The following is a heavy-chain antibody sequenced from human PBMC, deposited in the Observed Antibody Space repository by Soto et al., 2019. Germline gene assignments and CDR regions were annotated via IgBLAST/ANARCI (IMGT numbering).Heavy chain of an antibody. D-gene: IGHD3-22*01. J-gene: IGHJ4*02. CDR2: IGDSGVST. Sequence: EVQLLESGGGLVQPGGSLRLSCAAPGFTFSSYAMSWVRQAPGKGLEWVSAIGDSGVSTYHADSVKGRFTISRDNSKNTLFLQMNSLRAEDTAVYYCAKGSRGSYDSSNYYYFDNWGQGTLVTVSS. CDR1: GFTFSSYA. CDR3: AKGSRGSYDSSNYYYFDN. V-gene: IGHV3-23*01.